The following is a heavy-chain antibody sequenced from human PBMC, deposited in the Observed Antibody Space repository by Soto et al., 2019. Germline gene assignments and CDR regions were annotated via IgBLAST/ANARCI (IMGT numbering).Heavy chain of an antibody. J-gene: IGHJ4*02. D-gene: IGHD6-19*01. CDR1: GASISTGGYY. CDR3: ASQATGGYGDY. V-gene: IGHV4-31*03. CDR2: IYDSGST. Sequence: QVELQESGPGLVKPSQTLSLTCTASGASISTGGYYRSWLRQHPGKGLQWIGYIYDSGSTYYNPSRNSRVTMSIETSKNRFCLRLTSVTAADAGVDYCASQATGGYGDYWGQGTLVTVSS.